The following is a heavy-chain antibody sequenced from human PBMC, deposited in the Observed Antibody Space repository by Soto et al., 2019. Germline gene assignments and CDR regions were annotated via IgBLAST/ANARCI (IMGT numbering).Heavy chain of an antibody. CDR3: ARDAYPNWFDF. V-gene: IGHV4-4*07. CDR1: GGSINSYY. CDR2: ISRGGSA. D-gene: IGHD2-8*01. Sequence: PSETLSLTCNVSGGSINSYYWSWIRQPAGKGLVWIGRISRGGSAIYHPSLKSRVTISVDTSKNQFSLRLTSVTAADTAVYFCARDAYPNWFDFWGQGTLVTVSS. J-gene: IGHJ5*01.